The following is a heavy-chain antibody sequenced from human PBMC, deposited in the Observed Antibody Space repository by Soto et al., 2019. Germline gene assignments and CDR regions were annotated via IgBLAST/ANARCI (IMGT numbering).Heavy chain of an antibody. J-gene: IGHJ6*02. V-gene: IGHV3-33*01. Sequence: GGSLRLSCAASGFTFSNYGMHWVRQAPGKGLEWVAIIWHDGNNKYYADSVRGRFIISRDNSKNRLYLQMNSLRAEDTAVYYCASDLVGASDSYGLNVWGQGTPVTVYS. CDR2: IWHDGNNK. CDR1: GFTFSNYG. D-gene: IGHD1-26*01. CDR3: ASDLVGASDSYGLNV.